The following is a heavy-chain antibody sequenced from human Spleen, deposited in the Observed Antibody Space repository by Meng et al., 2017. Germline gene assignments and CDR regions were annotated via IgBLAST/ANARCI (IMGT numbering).Heavy chain of an antibody. CDR3: AKDLYCSSTSCYPRFYHYYGMDV. CDR1: GFTFGTYA. J-gene: IGHJ6*02. V-gene: IGHV3-43*02. D-gene: IGHD2-2*01. Sequence: GESLKISCVASGFTFGTYAMSWVRQAPGQGLEWVSLISGSGGRTYYADSVKGRFTISRDNSKKSLYLQMNSLRTEDTALYYCAKDLYCSSTSCYPRFYHYYGMDVWGQGTTVTVSS. CDR2: ISGSGGRT.